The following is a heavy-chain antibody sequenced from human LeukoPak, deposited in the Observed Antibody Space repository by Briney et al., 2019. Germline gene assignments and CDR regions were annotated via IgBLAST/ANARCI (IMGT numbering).Heavy chain of an antibody. CDR1: GFIFSSYW. D-gene: IGHD6-19*01. V-gene: IGHV3-74*01. J-gene: IGHJ4*02. CDR3: ARRGAVAGTVDY. Sequence: PGGSLRLSCAASGFIFSSYWMFWVRRAPGKGLLCVSRINSDGSSTSYADSVKGRFTISRDNAKNTLYLQMNSLRAEDTAVYYCARRGAVAGTVDYCGQGTLVTVSS. CDR2: INSDGSST.